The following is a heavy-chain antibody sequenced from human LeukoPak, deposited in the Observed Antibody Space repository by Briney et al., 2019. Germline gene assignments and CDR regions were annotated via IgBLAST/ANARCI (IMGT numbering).Heavy chain of an antibody. J-gene: IGHJ4*02. CDR3: AKGHSGYDSEFDY. CDR1: GFTFSSYA. D-gene: IGHD5-12*01. V-gene: IGHV3-23*01. CDR2: ISGSGGST. Sequence: GGSLRLSCAASGFTFSSYAMSWVRQAPGKGLEWVSAISGSGGSTCYADSVKGRFTISRDNSKNTLYLQMNSLRAEDTAVYYCAKGHSGYDSEFDYWGQGTLVTVSS.